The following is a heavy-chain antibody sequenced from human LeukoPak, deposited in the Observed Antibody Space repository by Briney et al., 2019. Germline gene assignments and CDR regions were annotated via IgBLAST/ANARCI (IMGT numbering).Heavy chain of an antibody. Sequence: SETLSLTCTVSGGSISSSSYYWGWILQPPGKGLEWIGSIYYSGSTYYNPSLKSRVTISVDTSKNQFSLKLSSVTAADTAVYYCARIDYGDYVYTGYWGQGTLVTVSS. CDR3: ARIDYGDYVYTGY. CDR1: GGSISSSSYY. V-gene: IGHV4-39*01. J-gene: IGHJ4*02. CDR2: IYYSGST. D-gene: IGHD4-17*01.